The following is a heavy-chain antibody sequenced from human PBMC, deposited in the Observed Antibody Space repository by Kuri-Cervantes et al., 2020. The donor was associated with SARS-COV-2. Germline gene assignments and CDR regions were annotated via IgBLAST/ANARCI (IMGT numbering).Heavy chain of an antibody. CDR1: GFSISSYY. J-gene: IGHJ5*02. CDR3: ARHSDYNSTLFRSLDPQWGFVP. D-gene: IGHD1-20*01. V-gene: IGHV4-59*08. CDR2: IYYTGST. Sequence: ESLKISCAVSGFSISSYYWSWIRQPPGKGLEWVGYIYYTGSTNYNPYLKSRVAISVDTSRNKTSLKLSSVTAADTAVYYCARHSDYNSTLFRSLDPQWGFVPWGQGTLVTVSS.